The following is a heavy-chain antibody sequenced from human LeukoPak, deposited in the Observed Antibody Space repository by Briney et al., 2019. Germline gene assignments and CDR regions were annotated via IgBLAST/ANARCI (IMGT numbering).Heavy chain of an antibody. D-gene: IGHD2-8*02. CDR1: GGSISSADSP. CDR2: ISPSGST. Sequence: PSETLSLTCTVSGGSISSADSPWSWIRQHPGKGLEWIGYISPSGSTSYNPSRKSRVLISVDSSKNQFSLILTSVTAADTAVYYCVRAVTGTSLYDYWGQGTLVTVSS. V-gene: IGHV4-31*03. CDR3: VRAVTGTSLYDY. J-gene: IGHJ4*02.